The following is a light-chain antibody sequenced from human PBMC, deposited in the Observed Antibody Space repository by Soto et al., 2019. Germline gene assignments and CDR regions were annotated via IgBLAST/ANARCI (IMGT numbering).Light chain of an antibody. V-gene: IGKV1D-12*01. J-gene: IGKJ4*01. CDR2: ATS. Sequence: DIQMTQSPSSVSASVGDTVTITCRASQGIYSRLAWYQQKPGKDAELLIYATSTLQNGVTSRFSGSGFGTDFTLSISSLQPEDSASYFCQQTDDFPLTVGEGTKVDIK. CDR1: QGIYSR. CDR3: QQTDDFPLT.